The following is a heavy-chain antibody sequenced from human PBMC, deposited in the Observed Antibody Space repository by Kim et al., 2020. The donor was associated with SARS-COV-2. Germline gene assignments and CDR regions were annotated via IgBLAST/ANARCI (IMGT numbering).Heavy chain of an antibody. V-gene: IGHV4-39*01. J-gene: IGHJ5*02. CDR1: GGSISSSSYY. CDR3: ARRNQLLLNWFDP. Sequence: SETLSLTCTVSGGSISSSSYYWGWIRQPPGKGLEWIGSIYYSGSTYYNPSLKSRVTISVDTSKNQFSLKLSSVTAADTAVYYCARRNQLLLNWFDPWGQGTLVTVSS. D-gene: IGHD2-2*01. CDR2: IYYSGST.